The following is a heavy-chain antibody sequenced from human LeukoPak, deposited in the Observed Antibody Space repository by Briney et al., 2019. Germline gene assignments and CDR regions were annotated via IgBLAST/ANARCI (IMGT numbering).Heavy chain of an antibody. CDR3: ARVNYYDSSGCFDY. V-gene: IGHV4-39*01. Sequence: SETLSLTCTVSGGSISSSSYYCGWIRQPPGKGLEWIGNIYYSGSTYYNPSLKSRVTISVDTSKNQFSLKLSSVTAADTAVYYCARVNYYDSSGCFDYWGQGTLVTVSS. J-gene: IGHJ4*02. CDR2: IYYSGST. CDR1: GGSISSSSYY. D-gene: IGHD3-22*01.